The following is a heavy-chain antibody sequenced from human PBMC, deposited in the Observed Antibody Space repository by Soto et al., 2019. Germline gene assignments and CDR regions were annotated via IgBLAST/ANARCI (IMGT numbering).Heavy chain of an antibody. J-gene: IGHJ4*02. D-gene: IGHD3-16*01. CDR2: IRSTSDDT. CDR3: GRVNRGAFAL. V-gene: IGHV3-48*02. Sequence: VQLVESGGGLVQPGGSLRLSCAASGFSFSDYPMNWVRQAPGKGLEWLSNIRSTSDDTYYAESLQGRFTISRDIARNFFYLKIKGLREGDAVVYYCGRVNRGAFALGGQGALVTVSS. CDR1: GFSFSDYP.